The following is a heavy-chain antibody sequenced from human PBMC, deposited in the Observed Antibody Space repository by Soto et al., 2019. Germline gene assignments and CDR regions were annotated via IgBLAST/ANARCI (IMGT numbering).Heavy chain of an antibody. Sequence: PSETLSLTCAVYGGSFSGYYCTWIRQPPGKGLEWIGEITHSGSTNYNPSLKSRVTISVDTSKNQFSLNLNSVNAADTAVYYCARSSVRGWSYWGQGTLVTVSS. CDR1: GGSFSGYY. D-gene: IGHD3-10*02. CDR2: ITHSGST. J-gene: IGHJ4*02. CDR3: ARSSVRGWSY. V-gene: IGHV4-34*01.